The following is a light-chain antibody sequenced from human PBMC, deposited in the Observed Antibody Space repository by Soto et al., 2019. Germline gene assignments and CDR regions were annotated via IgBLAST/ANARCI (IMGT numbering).Light chain of an antibody. Sequence: EIVMTQSPANLSVSPGERATLSCRASQSVSSNLAWYQQKPGQGPRLLIYGASTRATSIPARFSGSGSGTEFTLTISSLQSEDFAVYYCQQYSNWPPYTFGQGTKLEIK. J-gene: IGKJ2*01. CDR1: QSVSSN. CDR2: GAS. V-gene: IGKV3-15*01. CDR3: QQYSNWPPYT.